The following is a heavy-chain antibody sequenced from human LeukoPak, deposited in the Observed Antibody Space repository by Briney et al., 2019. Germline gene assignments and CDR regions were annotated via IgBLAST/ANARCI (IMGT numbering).Heavy chain of an antibody. CDR1: GASISSGGFY. CDR2: IYHTGGP. Sequence: SETLSLTCTVSGASISSGGFYRSWIRQPPGKGLEWIGYIYHTGGPYPNPSLKSRVTISIDNSKNQFSLRLNSVTAADTAVYYCGRVIPGGSHALDYWGQGTLVTVSS. D-gene: IGHD3-16*01. CDR3: GRVIPGGSHALDY. J-gene: IGHJ4*02. V-gene: IGHV4-30-2*01.